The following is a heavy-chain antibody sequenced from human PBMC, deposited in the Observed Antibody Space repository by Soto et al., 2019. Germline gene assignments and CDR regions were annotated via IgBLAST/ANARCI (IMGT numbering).Heavy chain of an antibody. J-gene: IGHJ4*02. CDR2: IYYSGST. V-gene: IGHV4-39*01. Sequence: ASETLSLTCTVSGGSISSSSYYWGWIRQPPGKGLEWIGSIYYSGSTYYNPSLKSRVSISVDTSKNQFSLKLSSVTAADTAVYYCARLRKYDFWSGYTFDYWGQGTLVTVSS. CDR1: GGSISSSSYY. CDR3: ARLRKYDFWSGYTFDY. D-gene: IGHD3-3*01.